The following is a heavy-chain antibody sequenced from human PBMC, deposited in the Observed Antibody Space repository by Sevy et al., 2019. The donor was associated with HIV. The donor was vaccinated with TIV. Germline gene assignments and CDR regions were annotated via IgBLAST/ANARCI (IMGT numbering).Heavy chain of an antibody. D-gene: IGHD1-1*01. Sequence: GGSLRLSCVASGITFSRYEMNWVRQAPGKGLQWISYISTGGGNIYYSDSVKGRFSISRDNVKKSLYLQMNSLRVEDTAIYYCVRGTGIRNLYYFDHWGQGTLVTVSS. CDR3: VRGTGIRNLYYFDH. CDR1: GITFSRYE. V-gene: IGHV3-48*03. CDR2: ISTGGGNI. J-gene: IGHJ4*02.